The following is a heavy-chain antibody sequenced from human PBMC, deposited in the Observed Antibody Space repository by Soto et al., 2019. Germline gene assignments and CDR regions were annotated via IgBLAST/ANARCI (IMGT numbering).Heavy chain of an antibody. CDR3: ARHLVLRRRAPYYYYYGMDV. D-gene: IGHD3-10*01. CDR1: GYSFTSYW. CDR2: IYPGDSDT. Sequence: PGESLKISCKGSGYSFTSYWIGWVRQMPGKGLEWMGIIYPGDSDTRYSPSFQGQVTISADKSISTAYLQWSSLKASDTAMYYCARHLVLRRRAPYYYYYGMDVWGQGTTVTVSS. V-gene: IGHV5-51*01. J-gene: IGHJ6*02.